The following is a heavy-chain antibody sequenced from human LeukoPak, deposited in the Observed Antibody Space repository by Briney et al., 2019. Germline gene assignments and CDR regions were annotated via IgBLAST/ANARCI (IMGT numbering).Heavy chain of an antibody. D-gene: IGHD4-23*01. CDR1: GTSMNSITYY. J-gene: IGHJ6*03. CDR2: IYYTGST. CDR3: ARLHYGGNYGYYYYYMDV. Sequence: PSETLSLTCTVSGTSMNSITYYWGWIRQPPGKGLEWIGSIYYTGSTYYNPSLKSRVTISVDTSKNQFSLKLSSVTAADTAVYYCARLHYGGNYGYYYYYMDVWGKGTTVTISS. V-gene: IGHV4-39*01.